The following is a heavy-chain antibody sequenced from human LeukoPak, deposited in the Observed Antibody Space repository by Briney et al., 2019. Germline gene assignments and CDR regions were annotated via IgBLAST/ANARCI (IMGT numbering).Heavy chain of an antibody. V-gene: IGHV3-23*01. CDR3: ARGGSSSWYPNFYY. Sequence: GGSLRLSCAASGFTFSSYAMTWVRQAPGKGLEWVSIISGASGGSTYYADSVKGRFTISRDNSKNTLYLQMNSLRAEDTALYYCARGGSSSWYPNFYYWGQGTLVTVSS. J-gene: IGHJ4*02. D-gene: IGHD6-13*01. CDR2: ISGASGGST. CDR1: GFTFSSYA.